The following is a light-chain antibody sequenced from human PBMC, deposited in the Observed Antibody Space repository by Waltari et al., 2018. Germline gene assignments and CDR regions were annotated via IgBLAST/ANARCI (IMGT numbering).Light chain of an antibody. J-gene: IGKJ5*01. CDR1: QSVGTK. Sequence: EIVMTKSPATLSVSPGESATLSCRATQSVGTKLAWYQQKPGRAPGLLIYGASARATGIPDRFSGRGSGTEFTLTITSLQSEDFAIYYCQKYNDLPLTFGQGTRLDIK. CDR2: GAS. CDR3: QKYNDLPLT. V-gene: IGKV3-15*01.